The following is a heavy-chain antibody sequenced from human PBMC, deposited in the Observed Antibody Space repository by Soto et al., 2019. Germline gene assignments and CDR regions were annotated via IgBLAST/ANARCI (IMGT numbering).Heavy chain of an antibody. V-gene: IGHV3-48*02. CDR2: ISTDLRAL. CDR1: GFTISTYH. CDR3: TRDGRRGYDMDV. J-gene: IGHJ6*02. D-gene: IGHD1-26*01. Sequence: GGSLRLSCAASGFTISTYHLNWVRQAPGKGLEWVSYISTDLRALYYADSVRGRFTISRDNAKNSLYLQMTSLRDEDTGVYYCTRDGRRGYDMDVWGQGTTVTVSS.